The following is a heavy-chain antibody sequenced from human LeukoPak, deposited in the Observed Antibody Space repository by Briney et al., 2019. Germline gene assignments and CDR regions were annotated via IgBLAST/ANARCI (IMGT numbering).Heavy chain of an antibody. V-gene: IGHV4-38-2*02. CDR2: IYHSGST. CDR3: ARSGVAVAGMLIDY. J-gene: IGHJ4*02. D-gene: IGHD6-19*01. CDR1: GYSISSGYY. Sequence: PSETLSLTCTVSGYSISSGYYWGWIRQPPGKGLEWIGSIYHSGSTYYNPSLKSRVTISVDTSKNQFSLKLSSVTAADTAVYYCARSGVAVAGMLIDYWGQGTLVTVSS.